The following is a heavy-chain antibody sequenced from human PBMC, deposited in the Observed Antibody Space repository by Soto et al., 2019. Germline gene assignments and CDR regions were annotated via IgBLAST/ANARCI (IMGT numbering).Heavy chain of an antibody. D-gene: IGHD3-22*01. CDR1: GYSFSTYS. CDR2: IHSGDSNA. V-gene: IGHV5-51*01. J-gene: IGHJ4*02. CDR3: ATWRSSYWFDY. Sequence: ESLKISCKGSGYSFSTYSISWVRRMPGKGLEWMGNIHSGDSNARYSPSFQGQVTISVDRSISTAYLQWSSLKASDTALYYCATWRSSYWFDYWGQGTLVSVSS.